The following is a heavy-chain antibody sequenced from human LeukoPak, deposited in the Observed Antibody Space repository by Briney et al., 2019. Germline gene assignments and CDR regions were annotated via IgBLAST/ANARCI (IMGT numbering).Heavy chain of an antibody. CDR3: ARDLLLWFGELSGDSDY. J-gene: IGHJ4*02. CDR1: GFTFSSYG. D-gene: IGHD3-10*01. CDR2: IWYDGSHK. Sequence: PGGSLRLSCAASGFTFSSYGMHWVRQAPGKGLEWVADIWYDGSHKYYADSVKGRFTISRDNSKNTLHLQMNSPRAEDTAVYYCARDLLLWFGELSGDSDYWGQGTLVTVSS. V-gene: IGHV3-33*08.